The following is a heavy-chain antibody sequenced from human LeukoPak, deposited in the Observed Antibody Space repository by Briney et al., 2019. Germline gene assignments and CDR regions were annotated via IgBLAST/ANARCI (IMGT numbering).Heavy chain of an antibody. J-gene: IGHJ4*02. CDR1: GFTFSSYS. CDR2: ISSSSSYI. V-gene: IGHV3-21*01. CDR3: AKDIRKSIAAAGDY. Sequence: GGSLRLSCAASGFTFSSYSMNWVRQAPGKGLEWVSSISSSSSYIYYADSVKGRFTISRDNAKNSLYLQMNSLRAEDTAVSYYAKDIRKSIAAAGDYSGQGTLVTVSS. D-gene: IGHD6-13*01.